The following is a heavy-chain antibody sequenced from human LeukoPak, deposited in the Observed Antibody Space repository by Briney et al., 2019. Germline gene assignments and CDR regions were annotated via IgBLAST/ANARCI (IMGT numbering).Heavy chain of an antibody. CDR2: ISSSSSYI. V-gene: IGHV3-21*01. J-gene: IGHJ4*02. D-gene: IGHD2-2*01. CDR3: ARAYCSSTSCYEDY. CDR1: GFTFSSYS. Sequence: GGSLRLSCAASGFTFSSYSMNWVRQAPGKGLEWVSSISSSSSYIYYADSVKGRFTISRDNAKNSLYLQMDSLRAEDTAVYYCARAYCSSTSCYEDYWGQGTLVTVSS.